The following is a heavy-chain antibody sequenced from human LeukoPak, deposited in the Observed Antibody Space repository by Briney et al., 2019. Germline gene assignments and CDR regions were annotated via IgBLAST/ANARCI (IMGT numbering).Heavy chain of an antibody. CDR2: IKSDGST. CDR1: GFTFSSYW. Sequence: PGGSLRLSCAASGFTFSSYWMHWVRQAPGKGLVWVSRIKSDGSTRYADSVKGRFTIPRDNAKNTVSLQMNSLRAEDTGVYYCARAPSEIGGYYPEYFRHWGQGTLVTVSP. J-gene: IGHJ1*01. V-gene: IGHV3-74*01. D-gene: IGHD3-22*01. CDR3: ARAPSEIGGYYPEYFRH.